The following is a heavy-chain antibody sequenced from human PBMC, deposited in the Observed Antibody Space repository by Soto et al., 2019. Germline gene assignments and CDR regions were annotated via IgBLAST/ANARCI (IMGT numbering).Heavy chain of an antibody. Sequence: SETLSLTCTVSGGSISSSSYYWGWIRQPPGKGLEWIGSIYYSGSTYYNPSLKSRVTISVDTSKNQFSLKLSSVTAADTAVYYCATHILTGYYRVSFFDYWGQGTRGTVS. CDR1: GGSISSSSYY. V-gene: IGHV4-39*01. J-gene: IGHJ4*02. CDR3: ATHILTGYYRVSFFDY. CDR2: IYYSGST. D-gene: IGHD3-9*01.